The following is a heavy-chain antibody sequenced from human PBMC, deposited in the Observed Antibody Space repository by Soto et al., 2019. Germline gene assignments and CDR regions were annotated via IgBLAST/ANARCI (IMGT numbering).Heavy chain of an antibody. CDR3: ATTAGYEARVDF. CDR2: IVSILGLA. V-gene: IGHV1-69*02. J-gene: IGHJ4*02. Sequence: QVHLVQSGPEVKKPGSSVKVSCKASGDAIVKYTFTWVRQAPGQGLEWMGRIVSILGLATYAQNFQGRVATAADKSTKISTAEQTSLTSAGSAVYFRATTAGYEARVDFWGQGTLVTAS. CDR1: GDAIVKYT. D-gene: IGHD5-12*01.